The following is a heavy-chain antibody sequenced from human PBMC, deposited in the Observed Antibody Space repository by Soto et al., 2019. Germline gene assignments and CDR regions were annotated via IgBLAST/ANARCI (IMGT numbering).Heavy chain of an antibody. D-gene: IGHD6-13*01. CDR3: ARDQAAAPTLDYYFGMDV. CDR2: IWYAGTNK. J-gene: IGHJ6*02. Sequence: QVQLVESGGGVVQPGRSLRLSCAASGFTFSNYGMHWVRQAPGKGLEWVAVIWYAGTNKYYADSVKGRVTISRDNSKNTLYLQMNRLGAADTAVYYCARDQAAAPTLDYYFGMDVWGQGTTVTVSS. V-gene: IGHV3-33*01. CDR1: GFTFSNYG.